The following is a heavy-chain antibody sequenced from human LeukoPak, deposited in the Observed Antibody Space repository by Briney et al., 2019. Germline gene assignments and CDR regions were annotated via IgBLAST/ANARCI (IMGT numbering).Heavy chain of an antibody. CDR3: ARGGTGYSSYYNMDV. V-gene: IGHV4-39*07. Sequence: SETLSLTCTVSGGSIRSSYYYWGWIRQPPGKGLEWIGSIYDSGSTYYNPSLKSRVTISVDTSKDQFSLKLNSVTAADTAVYYCARGGTGYSSYYNMDVWGQGTTVTVSS. D-gene: IGHD5-18*01. CDR2: IYDSGST. J-gene: IGHJ6*02. CDR1: GGSIRSSYYY.